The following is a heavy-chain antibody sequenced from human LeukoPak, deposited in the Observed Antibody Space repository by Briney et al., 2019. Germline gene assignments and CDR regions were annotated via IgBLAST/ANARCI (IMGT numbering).Heavy chain of an antibody. CDR3: ARDFEDSSSPGAFDI. J-gene: IGHJ3*02. CDR2: IYYSGST. D-gene: IGHD6-13*01. Sequence: PSETLSLTCTVSGGSISSYYWSWIRQPPGKGPEWIGYIYYSGSTNYNPSLKSRVTISVDTSKNQFSLKLSSVTAADTAVYYCARDFEDSSSPGAFDIWGQGTMVTVSS. V-gene: IGHV4-59*01. CDR1: GGSISSYY.